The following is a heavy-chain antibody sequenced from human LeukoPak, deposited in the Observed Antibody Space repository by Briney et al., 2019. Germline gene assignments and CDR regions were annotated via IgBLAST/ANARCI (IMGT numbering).Heavy chain of an antibody. CDR3: AKGIDYYGSGSSLDY. J-gene: IGHJ4*02. CDR1: GFTFSSYA. D-gene: IGHD3-10*01. V-gene: IGHV3-30-3*01. CDR2: ISYDGSNK. Sequence: GGSLRLSCAASGFTFSSYAMHWVRQAPGKGLEWVAVISYDGSNKYYADSVKGRFTISRDNSKNTLYLQMNSLRAEDTAVYYCAKGIDYYGSGSSLDYWGQGTLVTVSS.